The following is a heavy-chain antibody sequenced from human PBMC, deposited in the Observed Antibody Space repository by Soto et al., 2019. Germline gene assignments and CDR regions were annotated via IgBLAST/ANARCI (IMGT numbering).Heavy chain of an antibody. Sequence: SVKVSCKASGGTFSSYAISWVRQAPGQGLEWMGGIIPIFGTANYAQKFQGRVTITADKSTSTAYMELSSLRSEDTAVYYCARDITGTTGPWFDPWGQGTMVTVSS. CDR3: ARDITGTTGPWFDP. D-gene: IGHD1-7*01. V-gene: IGHV1-69*06. CDR2: IIPIFGTA. J-gene: IGHJ5*02. CDR1: GGTFSSYA.